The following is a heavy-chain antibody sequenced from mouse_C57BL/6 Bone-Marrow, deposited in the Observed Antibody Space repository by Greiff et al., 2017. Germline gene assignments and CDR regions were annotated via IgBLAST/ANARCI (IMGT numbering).Heavy chain of an antibody. CDR1: GFTFSSYG. V-gene: IGHV5-6*01. CDR2: ISSGGSYT. D-gene: IGHD1-1*01. J-gene: IGHJ2*01. Sequence: EVQLVASGGDLVKPGGSLKLSCAASGFTFSSYGMSWFRQTPNKRLEGVATISSGGSYTYYPDSVKGRFTIARENAKNTLYLQMSRLKSEDTATYYGASCGYGRSEFDYWGQGTTLTVSS. CDR3: ASCGYGRSEFDY.